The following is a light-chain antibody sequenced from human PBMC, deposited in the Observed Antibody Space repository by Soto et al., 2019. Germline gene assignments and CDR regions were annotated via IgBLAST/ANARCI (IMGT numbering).Light chain of an antibody. CDR1: QSINNW. Sequence: DFQMTQSPSTLSASVGDRVTITCRASQSINNWVAWYQQKPGKAPKLLIYKASTLESGAPSRFSGSGSGTEFSLTISSLQPDDFATYYCQQYNTYLFGQGTKVEIK. V-gene: IGKV1-5*03. J-gene: IGKJ1*01. CDR3: QQYNTYL. CDR2: KAS.